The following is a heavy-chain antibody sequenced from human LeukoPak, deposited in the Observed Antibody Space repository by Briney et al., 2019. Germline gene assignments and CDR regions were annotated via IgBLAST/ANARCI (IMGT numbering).Heavy chain of an antibody. CDR3: ARHPYSSSWASFDY. D-gene: IGHD6-13*01. Sequence: SETLSLTCTVSGGSISSYYWSWIRQPPGKGLEWIGYIYYSGSTNYNPSLKSRVTISVDTSKNQFSLKLSSVTAADTAVYYCARHPYSSSWASFDYWGQGTLVTVSS. CDR2: IYYSGST. V-gene: IGHV4-59*08. CDR1: GGSISSYY. J-gene: IGHJ4*02.